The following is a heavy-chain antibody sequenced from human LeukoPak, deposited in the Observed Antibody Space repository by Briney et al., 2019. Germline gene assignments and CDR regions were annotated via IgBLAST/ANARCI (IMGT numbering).Heavy chain of an antibody. CDR2: TYTGGNS. Sequence: PGGSPRLSCEASGFTVSSTHMVWVRQAPGKGLEWVSVTYTGGNSYYAGSVQGRFIISRDISKNTLYLQMNNLRAEDSALYYCARGGRGSAAVVAPRSFDIWGQGTMVTVSS. CDR3: ARGGRGSAAVVAPRSFDI. CDR1: GFTVSSTH. D-gene: IGHD3-22*01. J-gene: IGHJ3*02. V-gene: IGHV3-53*01.